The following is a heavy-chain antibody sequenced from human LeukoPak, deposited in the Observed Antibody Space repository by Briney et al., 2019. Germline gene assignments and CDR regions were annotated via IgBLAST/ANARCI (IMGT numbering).Heavy chain of an antibody. CDR1: GYTFTSYG. D-gene: IGHD6-19*01. J-gene: IGHJ4*02. CDR2: ISAYNGNT. Sequence: ASVKVSCKASGYTFTSYGISWVRQAPGQGLEWMGWISAYNGNTNYAQKLQGRVTMTTDTSTSTAYMELRSLRSDDTAVYYCARAPPAGQWLVLIDYWGQGTLVTVSS. CDR3: ARAPPAGQWLVLIDY. V-gene: IGHV1-18*01.